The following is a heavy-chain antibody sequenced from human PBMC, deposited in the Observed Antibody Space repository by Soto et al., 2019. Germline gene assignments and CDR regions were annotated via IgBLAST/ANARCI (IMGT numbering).Heavy chain of an antibody. D-gene: IGHD3-9*01. J-gene: IGHJ6*03. CDR1: GYTFTSYD. V-gene: IGHV1-8*01. CDR3: AREKSYYDILTGLYYYYYMDV. CDR2: MNPNSGNT. Sequence: QVPLVQSGAEVKKPGASVKVSCKASGYTFTSYDINWVRQATGQGLEWMGWMNPNSGNTGYAQKFQGRVTMTRNTSISTAYMELSSLRSEDTAVYYCAREKSYYDILTGLYYYYYMDVWGKGTTVTVSS.